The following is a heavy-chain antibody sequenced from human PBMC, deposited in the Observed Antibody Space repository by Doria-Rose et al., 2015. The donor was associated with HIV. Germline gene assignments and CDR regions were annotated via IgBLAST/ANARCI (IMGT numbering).Heavy chain of an antibody. CDR2: TYYTGTS. D-gene: IGHD3-3*01. CDR3: ARMGSYRELDY. J-gene: IGHJ4*02. V-gene: IGHV4-30-4*01. CDR1: GASVSSRGYY. Sequence: VHLVESFPGLVKPSETLSLTCSVSGASVSSRGYYWNWIRQVPGKGLESLGYTYYTGTSDYSPSLKSRLNMAVDTSKNQFSLKLSFVTVADTAVYYCARMGSYRELDYWGQGDRVIVSA.